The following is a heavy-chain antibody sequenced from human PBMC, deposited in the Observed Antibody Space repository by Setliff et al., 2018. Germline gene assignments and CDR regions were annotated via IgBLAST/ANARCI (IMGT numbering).Heavy chain of an antibody. D-gene: IGHD2-2*01. CDR1: GFGFTTFG. J-gene: IGHJ5*02. Sequence: ASVKVSCRTSGFGFTTFGFSWVRQAPGQGLEWMGWISAYNGNTNYAQRLRGRVTMTTDTSTNTAYMELRSLTSDDTAIYYCVRDRHSFVVPPEEAWFDPWGQGTLVTVSS. V-gene: IGHV1-18*01. CDR3: VRDRHSFVVPPEEAWFDP. CDR2: ISAYNGNT.